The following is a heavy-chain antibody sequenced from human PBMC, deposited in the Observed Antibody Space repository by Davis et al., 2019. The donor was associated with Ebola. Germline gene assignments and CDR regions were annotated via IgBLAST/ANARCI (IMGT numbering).Heavy chain of an antibody. CDR2: ISSSSSTI. CDR3: ARFSRGNPIDD. Sequence: GESLKISCAASGFTFSSYSMNWVRQAPGKGLEWVSYISSSSSTIYYADSVKGRFTISRDNAKNSLYLQMNSLRAEDTAVYYCARFSRGNPIDDWGQGTLVTVSS. CDR1: GFTFSSYS. V-gene: IGHV3-48*01. J-gene: IGHJ4*02.